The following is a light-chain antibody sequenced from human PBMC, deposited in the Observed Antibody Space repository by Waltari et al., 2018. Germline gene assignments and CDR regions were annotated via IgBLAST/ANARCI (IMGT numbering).Light chain of an antibody. CDR1: QSVGRT. CDR2: GAS. CDR3: QHYVRLPAT. Sequence: SCRASQSVGRTLAWYQQKRGQAPRLISYGASTRATGIPDRFSGSGSGTDFSLTISRLEPEDFAVYYCQHYVRLPATFGQGTKVEIK. J-gene: IGKJ1*01. V-gene: IGKV3-20*01.